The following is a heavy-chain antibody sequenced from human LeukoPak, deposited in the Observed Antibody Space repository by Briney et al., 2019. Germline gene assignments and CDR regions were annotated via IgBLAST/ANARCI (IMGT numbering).Heavy chain of an antibody. CDR2: ISSSGSTI. Sequence: GGSLRLSCAASGFTFSSYWMSWVRQAPGKGLEWVSYISSSGSTIYCADSVKGRFTISRDNAKNSLYLQMNSLRAEDTAVYYCARVYREGVLGYWGQGTLVTVSS. D-gene: IGHD3-10*01. CDR1: GFTFSSYW. J-gene: IGHJ4*02. CDR3: ARVYREGVLGY. V-gene: IGHV3-48*04.